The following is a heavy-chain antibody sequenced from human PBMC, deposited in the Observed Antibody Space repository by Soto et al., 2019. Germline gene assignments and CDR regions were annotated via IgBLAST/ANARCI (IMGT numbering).Heavy chain of an antibody. J-gene: IGHJ6*02. D-gene: IGHD3-22*01. Sequence: PSETLSLTCAVYGGSFSGYYWTWIRQAPGKGLEWIGEINHSGGTNYNSSLKSRVTISVDTSKNQFSLILYSVTAADTAVYYCARGSYDSSFYYGMDVWGQGTTVTVSS. V-gene: IGHV4-34*01. CDR1: GGSFSGYY. CDR2: INHSGGT. CDR3: ARGSYDSSFYYGMDV.